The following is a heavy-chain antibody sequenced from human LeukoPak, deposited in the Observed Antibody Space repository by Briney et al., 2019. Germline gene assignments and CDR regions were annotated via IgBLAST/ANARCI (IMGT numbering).Heavy chain of an antibody. CDR1: GYSISSGYY. Sequence: SETLSLTCAVSGYSISSGYYWGWIRQPPGNGLEWIGSIYHSGSTYYNPSLKSRVTISVDTSKNQFSLKLSSVPAADTAVYYCARGGSAWGFDYWGQGTLVTVSS. CDR3: ARGGSAWGFDY. V-gene: IGHV4-38-2*01. D-gene: IGHD7-27*01. CDR2: IYHSGST. J-gene: IGHJ4*02.